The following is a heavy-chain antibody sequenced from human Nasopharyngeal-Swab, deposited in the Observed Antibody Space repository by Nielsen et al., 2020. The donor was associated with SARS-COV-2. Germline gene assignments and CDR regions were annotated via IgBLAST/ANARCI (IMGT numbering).Heavy chain of an antibody. CDR2: IFYTGNT. CDR3: AREDRWTLTSFYYALDV. J-gene: IGHJ6*02. D-gene: IGHD3-9*01. Sequence: CPVSGGSVSRGSHYWTWIRQPPGKELERIGYIFYTGNTNYNPSLESRVTMSIDTSKNQFSLKLSSVTAADTAVYYCAREDRWTLTSFYYALDVWGQGTTVTVSS. CDR1: GGSVSRGSHY. V-gene: IGHV4-61*01.